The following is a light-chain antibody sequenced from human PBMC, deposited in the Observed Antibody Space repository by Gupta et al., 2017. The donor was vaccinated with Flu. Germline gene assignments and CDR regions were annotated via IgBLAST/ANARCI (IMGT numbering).Light chain of an antibody. CDR1: SSDVGRYNY. Sequence: QSALTQPRSVSGSPGQSVTISCTGTSSDVGRYNYVTWYQQHPGKIPKLIIYDVSQRPSGVPNRFSGSKSGNTASLTISGLQAEDEADYYCCASALTYLVFGGGTRLTVL. CDR2: DVS. CDR3: CASALTYLV. J-gene: IGLJ3*02. V-gene: IGLV2-11*01.